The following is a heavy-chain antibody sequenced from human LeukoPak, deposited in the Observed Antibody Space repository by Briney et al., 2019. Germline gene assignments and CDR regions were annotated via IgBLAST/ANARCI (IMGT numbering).Heavy chain of an antibody. D-gene: IGHD3-3*01. J-gene: IGHJ4*02. CDR3: ARAHDFWSGYYDY. CDR2: IYSGGST. Sequence: GGSLRLSCAASGFTVSSNYMSWVRQVPGKGLEWVSVIYSGGSTYYADSVKGRFTISRDNSKNTLYLQMNSLRAEDTAVYYCARAHDFWSGYYDYWGQGTLVTVSS. CDR1: GFTVSSNY. V-gene: IGHV3-53*01.